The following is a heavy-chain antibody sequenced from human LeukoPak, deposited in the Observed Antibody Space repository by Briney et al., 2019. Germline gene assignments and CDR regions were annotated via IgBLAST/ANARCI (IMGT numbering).Heavy chain of an antibody. V-gene: IGHV3-21*01. Sequence: PGGSLRLSCAASGFTFSSYSMNWVRQDPGKGLEWVSSISSSSSYIYYADSVKGRFTISRDNAKNSLYLQMNSLRAEDTAVYYCARQGSTSPYYYYYGMDVWGQGTTVTVSS. CDR1: GFTFSSYS. D-gene: IGHD2-2*01. CDR3: ARQGSTSPYYYYYGMDV. CDR2: ISSSSSYI. J-gene: IGHJ6*02.